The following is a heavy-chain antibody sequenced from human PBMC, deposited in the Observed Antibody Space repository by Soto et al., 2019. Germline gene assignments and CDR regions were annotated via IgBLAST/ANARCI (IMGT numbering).Heavy chain of an antibody. CDR2: DFYKGNT. Sequence: QVQLQASGAGLVKPSETLSLTCTVSGGSITGYYWTWIRQPPGKGLEWIGYDFYKGNTNYNPSLKRRATISVDTSANQLSLRLSSVTAADTAVCYCARTGDSFGFTDYWGQGTLVTVSS. V-gene: IGHV4-59*01. CDR3: ARTGDSFGFTDY. J-gene: IGHJ4*02. D-gene: IGHD5-18*01. CDR1: GGSITGYY.